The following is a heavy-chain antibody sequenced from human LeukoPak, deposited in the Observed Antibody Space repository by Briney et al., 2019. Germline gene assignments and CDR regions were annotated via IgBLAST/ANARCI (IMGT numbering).Heavy chain of an antibody. D-gene: IGHD3-10*01. V-gene: IGHV4-4*02. CDR1: GGSISGSNW. J-gene: IGHJ4*02. Sequence: SGTLSLTCAVSGGSISGSNWWSWVRQPPGKGLEWIGEIYHSGSTNYNPSLKSRVTISVDKSKNQFSLKLSSVTAADTAVYYCARDKVVRGVIIDYWGQGTLVTVSS. CDR3: ARDKVVRGVIIDY. CDR2: IYHSGST.